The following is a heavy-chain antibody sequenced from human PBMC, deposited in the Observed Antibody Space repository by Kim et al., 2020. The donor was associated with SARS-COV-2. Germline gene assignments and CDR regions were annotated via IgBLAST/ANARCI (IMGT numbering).Heavy chain of an antibody. J-gene: IGHJ4*01. Sequence: SETLSLTCSVSGGSISSSTHYWAWLRQPPGKGLEWIGSIYYTGPTYYNRSLQSRVTFYVDTSKNQFSLRLTSVSAAATAMYYCARERKETVGATSFDTWG. V-gene: IGHV4-39*02. D-gene: IGHD3-16*01. CDR2: IYYTGPT. CDR3: ARERKETVGATSFDT. CDR1: GGSISSSTHY.